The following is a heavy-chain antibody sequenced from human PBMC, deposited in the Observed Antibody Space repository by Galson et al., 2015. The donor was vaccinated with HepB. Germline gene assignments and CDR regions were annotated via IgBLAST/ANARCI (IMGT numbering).Heavy chain of an antibody. CDR3: AKDNSYGYNFFDY. Sequence: SLRLSCAASGFTFDDYAIHWVRQAPGKGLEWVSGISWNSGSIGYADSVKGRFTIPRDNAKNSLYLQMNSLRAEDTALYYCAKDNSYGYNFFDYWGQGTLVTVSS. CDR2: ISWNSGSI. V-gene: IGHV3-9*01. D-gene: IGHD3-16*01. CDR1: GFTFDDYA. J-gene: IGHJ4*02.